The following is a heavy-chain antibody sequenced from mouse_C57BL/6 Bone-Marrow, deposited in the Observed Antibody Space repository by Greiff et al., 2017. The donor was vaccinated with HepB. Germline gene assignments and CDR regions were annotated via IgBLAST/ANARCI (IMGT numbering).Heavy chain of an antibody. D-gene: IGHD2-1*01. CDR2: IHPNSGST. J-gene: IGHJ1*03. V-gene: IGHV1-64*01. CDR3: APIYYGNWGYFDV. Sequence: QVQLQQSGAELVKPGASVKLSCKASGYTFTSYWMHWVKQRPGQGLEWIGMIHPNSGSTNYNEKFKSKATLTVDKSSSTAYMQLSSLTSEDSAVYYCAPIYYGNWGYFDVWGTGTTVTVSS. CDR1: GYTFTSYW.